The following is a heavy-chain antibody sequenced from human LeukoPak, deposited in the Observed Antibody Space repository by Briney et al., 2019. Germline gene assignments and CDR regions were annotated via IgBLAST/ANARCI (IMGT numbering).Heavy chain of an antibody. CDR1: GFTFSSYS. D-gene: IGHD3-9*01. V-gene: IGHV3-21*01. Sequence: GGSLRLSCAASGFTFSSYSMNWVRQAPGKGLEWVSSISSSSSYIYHADSVKGRFTISRDNAKNSLYLQMNSLRAEDTAVYYCARGNYDILTGPFDYWGQGTLVTVSS. J-gene: IGHJ4*02. CDR3: ARGNYDILTGPFDY. CDR2: ISSSSSYI.